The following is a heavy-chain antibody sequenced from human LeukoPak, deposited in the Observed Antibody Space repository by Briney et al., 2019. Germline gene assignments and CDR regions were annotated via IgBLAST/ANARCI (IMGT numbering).Heavy chain of an antibody. V-gene: IGHV4-31*03. CDR3: ARDRGRPTTVTKRYYYYYGMDV. D-gene: IGHD4-11*01. J-gene: IGHJ6*02. CDR1: GVSISSGGYY. CDR2: IYYSGST. Sequence: SAETLSLTCTVSGVSISSGGYYWGWLRQHPGKGLEWIGYIYYSGSTYYNPSLKSRVTIPVDTSKNQFSLKLSSVTAADTAVYYCARDRGRPTTVTKRYYYYYGMDVWGQGTTDTVSS.